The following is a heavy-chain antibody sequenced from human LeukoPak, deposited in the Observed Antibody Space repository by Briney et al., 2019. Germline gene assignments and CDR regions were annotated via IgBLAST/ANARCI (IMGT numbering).Heavy chain of an antibody. CDR3: ARGGITMVRGGGQYWFDP. CDR1: GYTFTGYY. D-gene: IGHD3-10*01. V-gene: IGHV1-2*02. J-gene: IGHJ5*02. Sequence: ASVKVSCKASGYTFTGYYMHWVRQAPGQGLEWMGWINPNSGGTNYAQKFQGRVTMTRDTPISTAYMELSRLRSDDTAVYYCARGGITMVRGGGQYWFDPWGQGTLVTVSS. CDR2: INPNSGGT.